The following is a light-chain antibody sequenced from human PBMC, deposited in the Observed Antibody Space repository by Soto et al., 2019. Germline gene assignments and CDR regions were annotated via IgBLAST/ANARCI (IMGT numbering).Light chain of an antibody. CDR3: QQRDNWPFT. Sequence: IVLTQSPATLSLSPGERATLSCRASQSVGSYLAWFQQRPGQAPRLVIHDASKRATGIPDRFSGSGSGTDFRLTISGLVPEDFAVYYCQQRDNWPFTFGPGTTVDIK. CDR2: DAS. J-gene: IGKJ3*01. CDR1: QSVGSY. V-gene: IGKV3-11*01.